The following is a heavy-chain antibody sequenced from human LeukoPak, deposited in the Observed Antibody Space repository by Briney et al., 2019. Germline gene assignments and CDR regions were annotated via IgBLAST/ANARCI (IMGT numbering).Heavy chain of an antibody. Sequence: SETLSLTCTVSGGSISSGGYYWSWIRQPPGKGLEWIGYIYHSGSTYYNPSLKSRVTISVDRSKNQFSLKLSSVTAADTSVYYCARVEKYQLLADWGYYYYMDVWGKGTTVTVSS. J-gene: IGHJ6*03. CDR3: ARVEKYQLLADWGYYYYMDV. V-gene: IGHV4-30-2*01. CDR1: GGSISSGGYY. D-gene: IGHD2-2*01. CDR2: IYHSGST.